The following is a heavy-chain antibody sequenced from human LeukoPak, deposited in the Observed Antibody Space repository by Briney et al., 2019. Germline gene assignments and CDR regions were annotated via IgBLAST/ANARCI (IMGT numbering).Heavy chain of an antibody. Sequence: QPGGSLRLSCAASGFTVSSNYMSWVRQAPGKGLEWVSVIYSGGSTYYADSVKGRFTVSRDNPKNTLYLQMNSLRAEDTAVYYCTRVVLMVYAKALDIWGQGTMVTVSS. CDR1: GFTVSSNY. CDR3: TRVVLMVYAKALDI. D-gene: IGHD2-8*01. CDR2: IYSGGST. V-gene: IGHV3-66*02. J-gene: IGHJ3*02.